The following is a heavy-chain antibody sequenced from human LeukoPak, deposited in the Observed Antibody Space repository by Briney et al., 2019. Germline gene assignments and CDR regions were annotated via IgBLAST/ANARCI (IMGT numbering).Heavy chain of an antibody. CDR3: ARDYPFDP. V-gene: IGHV4-59*01. CDR1: GCSISSYY. Sequence: SETLSLTCTVSGCSISSYYWSWIRQPPGKGLEWIGYIYYSGSTNYNPSLKSRVTISVDTSKNQSSLKLSSVTAADTAVYYCARDYPFDPWGQGTLVTVSS. J-gene: IGHJ5*02. CDR2: IYYSGST.